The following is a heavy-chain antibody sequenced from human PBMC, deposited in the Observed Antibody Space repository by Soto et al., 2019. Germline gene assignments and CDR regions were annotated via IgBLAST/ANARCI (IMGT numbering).Heavy chain of an antibody. D-gene: IGHD1-26*01. CDR1: GFTFDDYA. J-gene: IGHJ1*01. Sequence: EVQLVESGGGLVQHGRSLRLSCAASGFTFDDYAMHWVRQVPGKGLEWASGINWNSGSIGYRDSVKGRFAISRDNTKNSLQLQMNRMIAEDTVFYYCGKEERINWYSGHFRHWGQGTLVTVSS. V-gene: IGHV3-9*01. CDR3: GKEERINWYSGHFRH. CDR2: INWNSGSI.